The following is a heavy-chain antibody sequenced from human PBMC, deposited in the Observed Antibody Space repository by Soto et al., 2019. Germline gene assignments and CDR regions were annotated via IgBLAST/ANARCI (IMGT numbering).Heavy chain of an antibody. CDR1: GFSLSTNVVA. CDR2: IDGDDEK. J-gene: IGHJ4*02. Sequence: QITLKESGPTLMKPTQTLTLTCSFSGFSLSTNVVAVGWIRQPPEKALEWLALIDGDDEKRYSPSLKSRITITKDTCKNHVVLALTNMDPGDTATYYCAHRSMIRVGFDSWGQGTLVSVSS. D-gene: IGHD3-10*01. CDR3: AHRSMIRVGFDS. V-gene: IGHV2-5*02.